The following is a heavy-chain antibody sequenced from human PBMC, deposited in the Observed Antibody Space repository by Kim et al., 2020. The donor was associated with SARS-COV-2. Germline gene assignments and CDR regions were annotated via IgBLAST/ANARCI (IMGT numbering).Heavy chain of an antibody. Sequence: GESLKISCKTSGYYFSAYFIACVRQMPGGGLEWIGRIDPTDSYTNYSPSFQGYVTLSRDKSINTAFLRWTGLRASDTAIYYCARQVVGGGMDVWGRGTLVTVSS. J-gene: IGHJ6*02. CDR3: ARQVVGGGMDV. CDR1: GYYFSAYF. V-gene: IGHV5-10-1*01. D-gene: IGHD3-10*01. CDR2: IDPTDSYT.